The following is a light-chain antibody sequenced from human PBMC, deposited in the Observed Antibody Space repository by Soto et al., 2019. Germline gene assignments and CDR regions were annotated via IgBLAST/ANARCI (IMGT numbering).Light chain of an antibody. V-gene: IGKV1-5*03. Sequence: DIPLTQSASTLSASLGDRVTITWRASQSISSWLAWYQQKPGKAPKLLIYKASSLESGVPSRFSGSGSGTEFTLIISSLQSEDFAAYYCQQYDNRPLTFGGGTKVDIK. CDR3: QQYDNRPLT. CDR1: QSISSW. CDR2: KAS. J-gene: IGKJ4*01.